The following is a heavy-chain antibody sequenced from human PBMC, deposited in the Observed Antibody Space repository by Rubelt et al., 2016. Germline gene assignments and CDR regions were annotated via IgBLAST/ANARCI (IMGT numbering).Heavy chain of an antibody. Sequence: RLSCAASGLTFSNFPFHWVRQAPGKGLEWAAVISNDGSNKYYADSVKGRFTISRDDSKNTLYLQMNSLRAEDTAVYYCAKDDGQWLDEYYFDYWGQGTLVTVSS. J-gene: IGHJ4*02. CDR1: GLTFSNFP. CDR3: AKDDGQWLDEYYFDY. CDR2: ISNDGSNK. V-gene: IGHV3-30*04. D-gene: IGHD6-19*01.